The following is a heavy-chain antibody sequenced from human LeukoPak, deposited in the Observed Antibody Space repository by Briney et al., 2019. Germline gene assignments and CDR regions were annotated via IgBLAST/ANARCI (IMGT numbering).Heavy chain of an antibody. CDR1: GYTFTSYY. CDR2: INPSGGST. J-gene: IGHJ6*02. CDR3: ARSTSILRPYYYGMDV. Sequence: ASVTVSFTASGYTFTSYYMHWVRQAPGQGGERMGIINPSGGSTSYAQKFQGRVTMTRHTSTSTVYMELSSLRSEDTAVYYCARSTSILRPYYYGMDVWGQGTTVTVSS. V-gene: IGHV1-46*01. D-gene: IGHD2-21*01.